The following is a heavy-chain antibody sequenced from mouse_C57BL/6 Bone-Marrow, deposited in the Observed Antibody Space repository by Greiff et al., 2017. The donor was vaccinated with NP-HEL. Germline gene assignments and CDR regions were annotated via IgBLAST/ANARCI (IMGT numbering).Heavy chain of an antibody. D-gene: IGHD1-1*01. Sequence: VQLKQSGAELVRPGASVKLSCTASGFNIKDDYMHWVKQRPEQGLEWIGWIDPENGDTEYASKFQGKATITADTSSNTAYLQLSSLTSEDTAVYYCTTTYYYGSEDYAMDYWGQGTSVTVSS. CDR1: GFNIKDDY. CDR2: IDPENGDT. CDR3: TTTYYYGSEDYAMDY. V-gene: IGHV14-4*01. J-gene: IGHJ4*01.